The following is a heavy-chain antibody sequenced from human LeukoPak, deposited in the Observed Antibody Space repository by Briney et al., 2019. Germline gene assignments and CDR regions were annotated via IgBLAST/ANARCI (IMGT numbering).Heavy chain of an antibody. CDR3: AGGSGSPLDY. V-gene: IGHV3-30*03. Sequence: GGSLRLSCAASGFTFSNYGMHWVRQAPGKGLEWVAVISYDGSNKYCADSVKGRFTISRDNSKNTLFLQMNSLRADDTAVYSCAGGSGSPLDYWGQGTLVTVSS. J-gene: IGHJ4*02. CDR1: GFTFSNYG. CDR2: ISYDGSNK. D-gene: IGHD3-10*01.